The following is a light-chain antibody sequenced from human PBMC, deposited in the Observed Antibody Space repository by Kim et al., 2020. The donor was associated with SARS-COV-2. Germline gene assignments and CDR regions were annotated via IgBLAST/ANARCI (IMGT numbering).Light chain of an antibody. V-gene: IGLV7-43*01. CDR3: LLYYGGAQV. Sequence: PGGTVTLSCASSTGAGTSGYYPNWLQQKPGQAPMALIYSTRNKHSWTPARFSGSLLGGKAALTLSGVQHEDEAEYYCLLYYGGAQVFGGGTKLTVL. CDR1: TGAGTSGYY. J-gene: IGLJ3*02. CDR2: STR.